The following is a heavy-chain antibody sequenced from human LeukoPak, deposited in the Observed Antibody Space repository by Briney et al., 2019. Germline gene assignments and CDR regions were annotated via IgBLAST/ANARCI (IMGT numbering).Heavy chain of an antibody. CDR3: ARLGVGATGDY. CDR1: GGSISSSNW. CDR2: IYHSGTT. V-gene: IGHV4-4*02. J-gene: IGHJ4*02. Sequence: SGTLSLTCAVSGGSISSSNWWIWVRQPPGKGLEWIGEIYHSGTTNYNPSLKSRVTISVDTSKNQFSLKLSSVTAADTAVYYCARLGVGATGDYWGQGTLVTVSS. D-gene: IGHD1-26*01.